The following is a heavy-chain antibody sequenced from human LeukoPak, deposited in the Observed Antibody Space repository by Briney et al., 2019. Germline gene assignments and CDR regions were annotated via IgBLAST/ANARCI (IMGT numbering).Heavy chain of an antibody. CDR2: ISGSGGST. Sequence: GGSLRLSCTASGFTFSSYGMSWVRQAPGKGLDWVSAISGSGGSTYYADSVKGRFTISRDNSKNTLYLQMNSLRAEDTAVYYCAKVGVGVTGSDYWGQGTLVTVSS. J-gene: IGHJ4*02. CDR1: GFTFSSYG. CDR3: AKVGVGVTGSDY. D-gene: IGHD3-9*01. V-gene: IGHV3-23*01.